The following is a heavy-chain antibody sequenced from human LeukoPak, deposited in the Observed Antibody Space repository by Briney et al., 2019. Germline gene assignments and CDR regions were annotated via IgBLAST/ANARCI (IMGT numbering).Heavy chain of an antibody. V-gene: IGHV3-23*01. CDR3: ATATHEPLFDY. CDR1: GFTFSSYG. CDR2: ISGSGGST. J-gene: IGHJ4*02. D-gene: IGHD2-15*01. Sequence: GRSLRLSCAASGFTFSSYGMHWVRQAPGKGLEWVSAISGSGGSTYYADSVKGRFTISSDNSKNTLYLQMNSLRAEDTAVYYCATATHEPLFDYWGQGTLVTVSP.